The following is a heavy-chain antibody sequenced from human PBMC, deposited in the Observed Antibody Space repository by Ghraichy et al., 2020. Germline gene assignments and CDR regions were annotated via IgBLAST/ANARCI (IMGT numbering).Heavy chain of an antibody. CDR2: IYYSGST. V-gene: IGHV4-59*01. J-gene: IGHJ4*02. CDR1: GGSISSYY. CDR3: ARGYSSSSLFGYFDY. Sequence: SETLSLTCTVSGGSISSYYWSWIRQPPGKGLEWIGYIYYSGSTNYNPSLKSRVTISVDTSKNQFSLKLSSVTAADTAVYHCARGYSSSSLFGYFDYWGQGTLVTVSS. D-gene: IGHD6-6*01.